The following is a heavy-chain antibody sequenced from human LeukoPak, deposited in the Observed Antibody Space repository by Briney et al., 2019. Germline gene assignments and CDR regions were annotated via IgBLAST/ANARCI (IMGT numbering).Heavy chain of an antibody. J-gene: IGHJ4*02. Sequence: GGSLRLSCAASGFTVSSNYMSWVRQAPGKGLEWVSVIYSGGSTYYADSVKGRFTISRDNSKNTLYLRMNSLRAEDTAVYYCARGPGVEDDSSVWGQGTLVTVSS. CDR3: ARGPGVEDDSSV. CDR1: GFTVSSNY. CDR2: IYSGGST. D-gene: IGHD3-22*01. V-gene: IGHV3-53*01.